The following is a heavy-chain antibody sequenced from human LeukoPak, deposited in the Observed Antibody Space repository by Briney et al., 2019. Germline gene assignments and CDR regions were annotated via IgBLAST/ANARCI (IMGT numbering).Heavy chain of an antibody. CDR1: GDSISSTSYY. J-gene: IGHJ2*01. D-gene: IGHD3-22*01. CDR2: IYHSGST. Sequence: PSETLSLTCTVSGDSISSTSYYWGWIRQPPGKGLEWIGTIYHSGSTYYNPSLKSRVTISVDTSKNQFSLKLSSVTAADTAVYYCARDNGRGYYFYWYFDLWGRGTLVTVSS. V-gene: IGHV4-39*07. CDR3: ARDNGRGYYFYWYFDL.